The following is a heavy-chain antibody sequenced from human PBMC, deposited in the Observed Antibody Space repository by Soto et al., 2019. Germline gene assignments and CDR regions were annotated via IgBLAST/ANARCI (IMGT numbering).Heavy chain of an antibody. D-gene: IGHD3-16*01. V-gene: IGHV4-39*01. CDR2: IYYSGNT. Sequence: TLSLTCTVSGGSISSSSYYWGWIRQPPGKGLEWIGSIYYSGNTYYNPSLKSRVTISVDMSKNPFSLKLSSVTAADTAVYYSARTDYYDPRGTLRAFDIWGQGTLVTVSS. J-gene: IGHJ3*02. CDR3: ARTDYYDPRGTLRAFDI. CDR1: GGSISSSSYY.